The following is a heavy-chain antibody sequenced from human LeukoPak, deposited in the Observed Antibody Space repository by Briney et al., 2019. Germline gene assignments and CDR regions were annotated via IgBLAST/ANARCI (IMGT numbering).Heavy chain of an antibody. CDR3: ASSSYGDYGPADY. CDR2: INHSGST. CDR1: GGSFSGYY. V-gene: IGHV4-34*01. Sequence: PSETLSLTCAVYGGSFSGYYWSWIRQPPGKGLEWIGEINHSGSTNYNPSLKSRVTISVDTSKNQFSLKLSSVTAADTAVYYCASSSYGDYGPADYWGQGTLVTVSS. D-gene: IGHD4-17*01. J-gene: IGHJ4*02.